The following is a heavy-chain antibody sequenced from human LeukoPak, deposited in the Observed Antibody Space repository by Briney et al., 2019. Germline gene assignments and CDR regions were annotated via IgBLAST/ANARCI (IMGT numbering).Heavy chain of an antibody. V-gene: IGHV4-59*11. CDR2: ISYIGST. J-gene: IGHJ3*02. D-gene: IGHD4-17*01. CDR1: DDSFSSHY. CDR3: ARDLVTVTKGFDI. Sequence: SETLSLTCAVSDDSFSSHYWTWIRQPPGKGLEWIGYISYIGSTNYNPSLKSRVTIPIDTSKNQFSLKLSSVTAADTAVYYCARDLVTVTKGFDIWGQGTMVSVSS.